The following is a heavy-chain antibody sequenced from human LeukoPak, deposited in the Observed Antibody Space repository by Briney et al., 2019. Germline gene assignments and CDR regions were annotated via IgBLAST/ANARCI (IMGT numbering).Heavy chain of an antibody. Sequence: PSETLSLTCTVSGGSISSGAYYWSWIRQPPGKGLEWIGYIFYSGSTYYNPSLKSRVTISVDTSKNQFSLQLGSVTAADTAVYYCARGITTIVDYWGQGTLVTVST. J-gene: IGHJ4*02. CDR3: ARGITTIVDY. D-gene: IGHD3-22*01. CDR1: GGSISSGAYY. CDR2: IFYSGST. V-gene: IGHV4-30-4*01.